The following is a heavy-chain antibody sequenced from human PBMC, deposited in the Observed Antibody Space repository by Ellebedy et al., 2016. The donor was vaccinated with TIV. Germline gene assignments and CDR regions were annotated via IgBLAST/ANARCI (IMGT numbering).Heavy chain of an antibody. V-gene: IGHV4-39*01. CDR3: ATFNQYYTYLGV. Sequence: SETLSLXXTVSGASISSGPYYWNWIRQHPGKGLEWIGTISNRDRTDYNPSLKSRVFILVDASKNQFFLKLTSVTAADTAVYYCATFNQYYTYLGVWGKGTTVTVSS. J-gene: IGHJ6*03. D-gene: IGHD1-14*01. CDR1: GASISSGPYY. CDR2: ISNRDRT.